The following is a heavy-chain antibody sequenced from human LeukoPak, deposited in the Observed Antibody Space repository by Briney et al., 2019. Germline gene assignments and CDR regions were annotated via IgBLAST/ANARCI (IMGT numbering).Heavy chain of an antibody. V-gene: IGHV4-38-2*02. CDR2: VHPSNRI. CDR3: ARDMSTNWFDP. CDR1: GYSISSDNY. J-gene: IGHJ5*02. Sequence: SETLSLTCTVSGYSISSDNYWGWIRQPPGKGLEWIGSVHPSNRINYNPSLKSRVTISVDTSKNQFSLKVSAVTAADTAIYYCARDMSTNWFDPWGQGTLVTVSS. D-gene: IGHD5/OR15-5a*01.